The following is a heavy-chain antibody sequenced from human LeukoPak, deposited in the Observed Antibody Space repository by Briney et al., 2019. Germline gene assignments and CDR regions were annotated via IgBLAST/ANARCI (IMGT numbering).Heavy chain of an antibody. Sequence: SETLSLTCTVSGGSISSGDYYWSWIRQPPGKGLEWIGYIYYSGSTYYNPSLKSRVTISVDTSKNQFSLKPSSVTAADTAVYYCARVGAARPGPVVIADYWGQGTLVTVSS. J-gene: IGHJ4*02. D-gene: IGHD6-6*01. CDR3: ARVGAARPGPVVIADY. V-gene: IGHV4-30-4*01. CDR1: GGSISSGDYY. CDR2: IYYSGST.